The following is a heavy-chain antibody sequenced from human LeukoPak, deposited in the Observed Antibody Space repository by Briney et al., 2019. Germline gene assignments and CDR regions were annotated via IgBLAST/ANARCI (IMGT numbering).Heavy chain of an antibody. J-gene: IGHJ6*03. V-gene: IGHV3-74*01. CDR1: GFAFSSYW. D-gene: IGHD4-17*01. CDR2: INSDGSST. CDR3: ARGTVTTYYYYYYYMDV. Sequence: PGGSLRLSCAASGFAFSSYWMHWVRQAPGKGQVWVSRINSDGSSTSYADSVKGRFTISRDNAKNTLYLQMNSLRAEDTAVYYCARGTVTTYYYYYYYMDVWGKGTTVTVSS.